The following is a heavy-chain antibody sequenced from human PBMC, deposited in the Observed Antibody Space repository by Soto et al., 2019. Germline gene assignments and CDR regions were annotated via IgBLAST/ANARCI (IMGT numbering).Heavy chain of an antibody. CDR1: GYTFTSYY. J-gene: IGHJ5*02. V-gene: IGHV1-46*01. CDR2: INPSGSST. Sequence: ASVKVSCKASGYTFTSYYMHWVRQAPGQGLEWMGIINPSGSSTSYAQKFQGRVTMTRDTSTSTVYMELSSLRSEDTAVYYCARDGGIAVAGPGGWFDPWGQGTLVTVSS. D-gene: IGHD6-19*01. CDR3: ARDGGIAVAGPGGWFDP.